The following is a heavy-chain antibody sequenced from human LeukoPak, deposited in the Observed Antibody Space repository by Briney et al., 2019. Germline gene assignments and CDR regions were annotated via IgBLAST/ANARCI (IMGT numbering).Heavy chain of an antibody. J-gene: IGHJ6*02. V-gene: IGHV3-74*03. D-gene: IGHD1-14*01. CDR3: TRDWYGVDV. Sequence: GGSLRLSCTASGFTFSNYWMQWVRQAPGKGLVWVSHINNDGSSTQYADSVKGLFTISRDNTKSMLYLQMNSLRAEDTAVYYCTRDWYGVDVWGRGTTVIVSS. CDR2: INNDGSST. CDR1: GFTFSNYW.